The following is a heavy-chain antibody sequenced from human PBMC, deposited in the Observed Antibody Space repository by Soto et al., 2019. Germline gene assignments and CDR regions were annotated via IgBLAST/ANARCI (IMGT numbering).Heavy chain of an antibody. D-gene: IGHD1-1*01. CDR1: GFAFGSYW. V-gene: IGHV3-74*01. CDR3: XXDQRHWNEFADQ. J-gene: IGHJ4*02. Sequence: VQLVESGGGLVQPGGSLRLSCAASGFAFGSYWMHWVRQAPGKGLVWVSRISQDGAIATQADSVKGRFTISRDNXXXXXXXXXXXXXXXXXXXXXXXXDQRHWNEFADQWGQGTLVTVSS. CDR2: ISQDGAIA.